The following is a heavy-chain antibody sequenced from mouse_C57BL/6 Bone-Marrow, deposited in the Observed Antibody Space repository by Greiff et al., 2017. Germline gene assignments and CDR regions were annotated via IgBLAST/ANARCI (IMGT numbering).Heavy chain of an antibody. CDR3: AMGWDGFAY. Sequence: QVQLQQPGAELVMPGASVKLSCKASGYTFTSYWMHWVKQRPGQGLEWIGEIDPSDSYTNYNQKFKGKSTLTVDKSSSTAYMQLSSLTSEDSAVYYCAMGWDGFAYWGQGTLVTVSA. D-gene: IGHD4-1*01. V-gene: IGHV1-69*01. CDR2: IDPSDSYT. CDR1: GYTFTSYW. J-gene: IGHJ3*01.